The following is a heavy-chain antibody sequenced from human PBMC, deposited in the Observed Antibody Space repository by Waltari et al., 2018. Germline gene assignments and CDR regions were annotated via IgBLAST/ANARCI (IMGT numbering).Heavy chain of an antibody. Sequence: QVQLVQSGAEVKKPGASVKVSCKASGYTFTSYYMHWVRQAPGQGLEWMGRINPSGGSKSYAKKCQGRVTMTRDTSTSTVYMELSSLRSEDTAVYYCARGTPTVRRGLGMDVWGQGTTVTVSS. D-gene: IGHD4-17*01. CDR2: INPSGGSK. V-gene: IGHV1-46*01. J-gene: IGHJ6*02. CDR3: ARGTPTVRRGLGMDV. CDR1: GYTFTSYY.